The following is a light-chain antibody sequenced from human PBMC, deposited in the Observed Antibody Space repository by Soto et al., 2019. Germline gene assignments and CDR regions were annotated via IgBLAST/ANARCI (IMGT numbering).Light chain of an antibody. CDR3: QRYGRSPRT. CDR2: GAS. J-gene: IGKJ1*01. CDR1: QTIRSNY. Sequence: ETVLTQSPGTLSLSPGERATLSCRASQTIRSNYLAWYRQTPGQAPRLLIYGASNRATGIADRFSGSGSGTDFTLIISRLEPEDFALYYCQRYGRSPRTFGQGTKVEIK. V-gene: IGKV3-20*01.